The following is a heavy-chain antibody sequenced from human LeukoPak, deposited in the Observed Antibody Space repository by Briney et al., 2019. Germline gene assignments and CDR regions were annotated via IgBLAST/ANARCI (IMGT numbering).Heavy chain of an antibody. J-gene: IGHJ1*01. V-gene: IGHV4-39*07. CDR2: IYDSGST. Sequence: PSETLSLTCTVSGGSIRSSYYYWGWIRQPPGKGLEWIGSIYDSGSTYYNPSLKSRVTISVDTSKNQFSLKLSSVTAADTAVYYCARAGGSSWYDGYFQHWGQGTLVTVSS. D-gene: IGHD6-13*01. CDR3: ARAGGSSWYDGYFQH. CDR1: GGSIRSSYYY.